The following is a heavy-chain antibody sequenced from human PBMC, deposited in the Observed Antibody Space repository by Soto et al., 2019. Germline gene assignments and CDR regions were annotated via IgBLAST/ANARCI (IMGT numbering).Heavy chain of an antibody. D-gene: IGHD3-3*01. J-gene: IGHJ5*02. CDR2: INPNSGGT. CDR1: GYTFTGYY. Sequence: ASVKVSCKASGYTFTGYYMHWVRQAPGQGLEWMGWINPNSGGTNYAQKFQGRVTMTRDTSISTAYMELSRLRSDDTAVYYCARDYLWXGVVIISVSATGNWFDPWGPGTLVTVSS. CDR3: ARDYLWXGVVIISVSATGNWFDP. V-gene: IGHV1-2*02.